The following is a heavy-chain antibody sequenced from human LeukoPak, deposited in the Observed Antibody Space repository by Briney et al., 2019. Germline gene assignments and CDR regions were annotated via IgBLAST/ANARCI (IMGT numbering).Heavy chain of an antibody. D-gene: IGHD5-12*01. CDR3: ARDPGSGYEEHFDY. J-gene: IGHJ4*02. Sequence: PGGSLRPSCAASGFTFRKYNMNWVRQAPGKGLEWVSAISSGSSYIYYADSVKGRFTISRDNAKDSLYLQMNSLRAEDTAVYYCARDPGSGYEEHFDYWGQGTLVTVSS. CDR1: GFTFRKYN. V-gene: IGHV3-21*04. CDR2: ISSGSSYI.